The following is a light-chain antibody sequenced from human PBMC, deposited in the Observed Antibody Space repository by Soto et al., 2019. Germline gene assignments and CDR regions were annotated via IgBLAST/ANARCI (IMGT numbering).Light chain of an antibody. Sequence: DIKLSQSPSSLSAYVGDTVSITCLASQSISDYLNWYQHKPGKAPKLLIYAASNLQSGVPLRFSGSGSGTDFTLTISSLQPEDFATYYCQQSYSTPPIAFGQGTRLEIK. J-gene: IGKJ5*01. V-gene: IGKV1-39*01. CDR2: AAS. CDR1: QSISDY. CDR3: QQSYSTPPIA.